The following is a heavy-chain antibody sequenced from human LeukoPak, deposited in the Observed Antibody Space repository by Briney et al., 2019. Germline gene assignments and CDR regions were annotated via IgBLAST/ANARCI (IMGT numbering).Heavy chain of an antibody. CDR1: GFTFSSYS. CDR3: ARDPTKSITMIVVVLGAFDI. V-gene: IGHV3-48*04. CDR2: ISSSSSTI. D-gene: IGHD3-22*01. Sequence: GGSLRLSCAASGFTFSSYSMNWVRQAPGKGLEWVSYISSSSSTIYYADSVKGRFTISRDNAKNSLYLQMNSLRAEDTAVYYCARDPTKSITMIVVVLGAFDIWGQGTMVTVSS. J-gene: IGHJ3*02.